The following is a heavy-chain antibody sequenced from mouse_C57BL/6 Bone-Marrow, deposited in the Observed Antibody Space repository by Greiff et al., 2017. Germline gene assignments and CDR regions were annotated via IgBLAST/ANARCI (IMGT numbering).Heavy chain of an antibody. CDR3: ASPYYYGSSYGYFDV. CDR2: INPNNGGT. Sequence: VQLQQSGPELVKPGASVKMSCKASGYTFTDYNMHWVKQSHGKSLEWIGYINPNNGGTSYNQKFKGKATLTVNKSSSTAYMELRSLTSEDSAVYYCASPYYYGSSYGYFDVWDTGTTVTVSS. D-gene: IGHD1-1*01. J-gene: IGHJ1*03. CDR1: GYTFTDYN. V-gene: IGHV1-22*01.